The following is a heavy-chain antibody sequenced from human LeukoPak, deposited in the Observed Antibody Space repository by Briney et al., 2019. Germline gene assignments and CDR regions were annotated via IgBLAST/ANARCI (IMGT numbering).Heavy chain of an antibody. J-gene: IGHJ3*02. CDR1: GFTFSSYS. Sequence: GSLRLSCAASGFTFSSYSMNWVRQPPGKGLEWIGEINHSGSTNYNPSLKSRVTISVDTSKNQFSLKLSSVTAADTAVYYCASPLRYCSSTSCHDAFDIWGQGTMVTVSS. D-gene: IGHD2-2*01. CDR2: INHSGST. V-gene: IGHV4-34*01. CDR3: ASPLRYCSSTSCHDAFDI.